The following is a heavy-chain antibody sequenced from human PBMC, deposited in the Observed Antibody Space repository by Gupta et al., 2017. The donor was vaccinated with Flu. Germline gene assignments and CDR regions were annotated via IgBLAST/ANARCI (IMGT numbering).Heavy chain of an antibody. CDR2: ISWDGGST. Sequence: EVQLVESGGVVVQPGGSLRLSCAASGFTFDDYTMHWVRQAPGKGLEWVSLISWDGGSTYYADSVKGRFTISRDNSKNSLYLQMNSLRTEDTALYYCAKDISGYSYGYFDYWGQGTLVTVSS. CDR3: AKDISGYSYGYFDY. V-gene: IGHV3-43*01. D-gene: IGHD5-18*01. CDR1: GFTFDDYT. J-gene: IGHJ4*02.